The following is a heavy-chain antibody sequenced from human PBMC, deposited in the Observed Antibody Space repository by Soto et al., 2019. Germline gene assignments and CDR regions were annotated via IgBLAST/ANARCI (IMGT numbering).Heavy chain of an antibody. V-gene: IGHV1-69*12. CDR2: IIPIFGTA. CDR1: GGTFSSYA. Sequence: QVQLVQSGAEVKKPGSSVKVSCKASGGTFSSYAISWVRQAPGQGLEWMGGIIPIFGTANYAQKFQGRVTITADESTSTAYMELSSLRSEDTVVYYCARGVGYCSAGSCYYENWFDPWGQGTPVTVSS. CDR3: ARGVGYCSAGSCYYENWFDP. D-gene: IGHD2-15*01. J-gene: IGHJ5*02.